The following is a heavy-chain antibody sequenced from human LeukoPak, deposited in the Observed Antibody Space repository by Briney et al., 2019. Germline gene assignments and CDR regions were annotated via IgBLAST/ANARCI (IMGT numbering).Heavy chain of an antibody. J-gene: IGHJ4*02. D-gene: IGHD3-9*01. CDR1: GGSISNYY. CDR2: INYSGST. Sequence: SETLSLICTVSGGSISNYYWSWIRQPPGKGLEWIGYINYSGSTNYNPSLKSRVTISVDTSKNQFSLKLSSVTAADTAVYYCARDSFGTGYKNYFDYRGQGTLVTVSS. CDR3: ARDSFGTGYKNYFDY. V-gene: IGHV4-59*01.